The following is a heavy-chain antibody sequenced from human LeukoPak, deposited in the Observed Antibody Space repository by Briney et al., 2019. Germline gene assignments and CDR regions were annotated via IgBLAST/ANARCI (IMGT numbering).Heavy chain of an antibody. D-gene: IGHD6-13*01. CDR1: VGTFSSYA. Sequence: SVTVSCTASVGTFSSYAISWVRQAPGPGLGWMGRIIPIFGIANYAQKFQGRVTITADKSTSTAYMELSSLRSEDTAVYYCARAAQQLVHIFGYWGQGTLVTVSS. CDR2: IIPIFGIA. CDR3: ARAAQQLVHIFGY. V-gene: IGHV1-69*04. J-gene: IGHJ4*02.